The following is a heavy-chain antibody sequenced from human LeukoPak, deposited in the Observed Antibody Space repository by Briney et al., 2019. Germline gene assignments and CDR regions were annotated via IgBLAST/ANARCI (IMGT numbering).Heavy chain of an antibody. CDR1: GYTFTGYY. CDR3: ARATRTTTSDYYYYYGMDV. J-gene: IGHJ6*02. V-gene: IGHV1-2*02. D-gene: IGHD1-7*01. Sequence: ASVKVSCTASGYTFTGYYMHWVRQAPGQGLEWMGWINPNSGGTNYAQKFQGRVTMTRDTSISTAYMELSRLRSDDTAVYYCARATRTTTSDYYYYYGMDVWGQGTTVTVS. CDR2: INPNSGGT.